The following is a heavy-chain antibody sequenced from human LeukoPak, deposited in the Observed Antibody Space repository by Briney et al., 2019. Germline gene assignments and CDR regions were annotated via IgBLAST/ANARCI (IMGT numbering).Heavy chain of an antibody. Sequence: ASVKVSCKVSGYTLTELSMHWVRQAPGRGLEWMGGFDPEDGETIYAQKFQSRVTMTEDTSTDTAYMELSSLRSEDTAVYYCATDLITIFGVVNDYWGQGTLVTVSS. CDR1: GYTLTELS. CDR3: ATDLITIFGVVNDY. J-gene: IGHJ4*02. D-gene: IGHD3-3*01. V-gene: IGHV1-24*01. CDR2: FDPEDGET.